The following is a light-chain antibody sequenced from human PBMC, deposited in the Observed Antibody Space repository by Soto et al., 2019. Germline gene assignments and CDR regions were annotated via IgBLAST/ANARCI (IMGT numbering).Light chain of an antibody. J-gene: IGKJ2*01. Sequence: EIVLTQSPGTLSLSPGERATLSCRASQSLSKSHLAWYQQKPGQSPRLLIYDASSRATGIADRFSGSGSGTDFTLTITRLEPEDTAVYFCQHYDNSPPFTFGQETKLVIK. CDR3: QHYDNSPPFT. CDR1: QSLSKSH. V-gene: IGKV3-20*01. CDR2: DAS.